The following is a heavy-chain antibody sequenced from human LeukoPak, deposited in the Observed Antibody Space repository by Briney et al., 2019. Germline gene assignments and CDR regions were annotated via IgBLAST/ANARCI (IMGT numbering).Heavy chain of an antibody. Sequence: GASVKVSCKASGYTFTDYYIHWVRQAPGQGLEWMAWISPNSGGTNSAQNFQGRVTMTRDTSISTAYMELSRLRSDDTAVYYCARGGTRNYVFFDYWGQGTLVTVSS. CDR2: ISPNSGGT. CDR1: GYTFTDYY. J-gene: IGHJ4*02. D-gene: IGHD1-7*01. V-gene: IGHV1-2*02. CDR3: ARGGTRNYVFFDY.